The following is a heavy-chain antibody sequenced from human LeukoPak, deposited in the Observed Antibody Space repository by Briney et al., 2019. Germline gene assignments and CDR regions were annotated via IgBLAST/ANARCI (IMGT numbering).Heavy chain of an antibody. CDR3: AREVPVLRYFDWLLNANQNWFDP. CDR2: INTNTGNP. CDR1: GYTFTRYA. D-gene: IGHD3-9*01. J-gene: IGHJ5*02. Sequence: GASVKVSCKTSGYTFTRYAVNWVRQAPGQGLEWMGWINTNTGNPTYAQGFTGRFVFSLDTSVSTAYLQISSLKAEDTAVYYCAREVPVLRYFDWLLNANQNWFDPWGQGTLVTVSS. V-gene: IGHV7-4-1*02.